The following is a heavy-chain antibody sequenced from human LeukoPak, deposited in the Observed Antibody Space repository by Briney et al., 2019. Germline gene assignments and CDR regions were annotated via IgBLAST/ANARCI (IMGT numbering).Heavy chain of an antibody. Sequence: PGGSLRLSCAASGFTVSSNYMSWVRQAPGKGLEWVSIIYSGGSTYYADSVKGRFTISRDNSKNTLYLQMNSLRAEDTAVYYCAQEDSEGGPNCFDPWGQGALVTVSS. V-gene: IGHV3-66*01. CDR2: IYSGGST. CDR1: GFTVSSNY. J-gene: IGHJ5*02. CDR3: AQEDSEGGPNCFDP. D-gene: IGHD1-14*01.